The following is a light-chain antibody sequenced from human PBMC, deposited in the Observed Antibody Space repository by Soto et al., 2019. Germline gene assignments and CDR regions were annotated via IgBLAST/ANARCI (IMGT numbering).Light chain of an antibody. V-gene: IGKV3-20*01. CDR3: QQCGGSPT. CDR2: DAS. Sequence: EIVLTQSPGTLSLSPGERATLSCRASQSVRSERLAWYQQKRGQAPTLLIFDASSRASGTPERFSGSGSGTDFTLTISRLEPEDFAMYYCQQCGGSPTFGQGTKVDIK. CDR1: QSVRSER. J-gene: IGKJ1*01.